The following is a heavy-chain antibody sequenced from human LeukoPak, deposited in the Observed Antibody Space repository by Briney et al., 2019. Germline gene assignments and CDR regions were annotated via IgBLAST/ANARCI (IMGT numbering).Heavy chain of an antibody. V-gene: IGHV3-23*01. CDR2: ISGSGGST. Sequence: PGGSLRLSCAASGFTFSSYAMSWVRQAPGKGLEWVSAISGSGGSTYYADSVKGRFTISRENAKNSVYLQMNSLRAGDTAVYYCARTYYYDSSGYDYWFDPWGQGTLVTVSS. D-gene: IGHD3-22*01. J-gene: IGHJ5*02. CDR3: ARTYYYDSSGYDYWFDP. CDR1: GFTFSSYA.